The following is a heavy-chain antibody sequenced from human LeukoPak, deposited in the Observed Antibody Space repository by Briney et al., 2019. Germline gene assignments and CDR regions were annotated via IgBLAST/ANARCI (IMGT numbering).Heavy chain of an antibody. V-gene: IGHV1-2*02. D-gene: IGHD6-19*01. J-gene: IGHJ4*02. CDR1: GYTFTGYY. CDR3: ARESPGIAVAGTFDY. Sequence: ASVKVSCKASGYTFTGYYMHWVRQAPGQGLEWMGWINPNSGGTNYAQKLQGRVTMTTDTSTSTAYMELRSLRSDDPAVYYCARESPGIAVAGTFDYWGQGTLVTVSS. CDR2: INPNSGGT.